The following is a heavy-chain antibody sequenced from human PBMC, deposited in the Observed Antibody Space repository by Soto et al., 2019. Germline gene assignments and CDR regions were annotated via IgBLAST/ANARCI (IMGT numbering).Heavy chain of an antibody. Sequence: YCRSLNRKTPGKGLEWIGEINRSGSTNYNPSLKSRVTISVDTSKHQFSQKLSSVPAADTSVYSCERRLDRGRDWLDNWGQRPFLTV. CDR3: ERRLDRGRDWLDN. CDR1: YC. D-gene: IGHD6-25*01. CDR2: INRSGST. J-gene: IGHJ5*02. V-gene: IGHV4-34*01.